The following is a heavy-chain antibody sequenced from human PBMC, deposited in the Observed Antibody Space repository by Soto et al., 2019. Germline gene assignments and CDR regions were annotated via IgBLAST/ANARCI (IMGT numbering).Heavy chain of an antibody. J-gene: IGHJ3*02. D-gene: IGHD4-17*01. Sequence: PSEPLSLTCAVSGGSISSGGYSWNWIRQPPGKGLEWIGNIYHSGSTYYNASLKSRVTISVDRSKNQFSLKLSSVTAADTAVYYCGRGDYANAFDIWGQGTMVTVSS. V-gene: IGHV4-30-2*01. CDR1: GGSISSGGYS. CDR3: GRGDYANAFDI. CDR2: IYHSGST.